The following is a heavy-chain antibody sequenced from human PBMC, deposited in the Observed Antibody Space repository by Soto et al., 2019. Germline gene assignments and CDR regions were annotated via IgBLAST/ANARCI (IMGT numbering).Heavy chain of an antibody. CDR2: INPSGGRT. V-gene: IGHV1-46*01. J-gene: IGHJ4*02. CDR3: AGLYHYDSSGYYDY. D-gene: IGHD3-22*01. Sequence: GASVMVSCKASGNSFTTYYMHWVRQAPGQGLEWMGIINPSGGRTTYAQKFQGRVTMTRDTSTSTFHMELSSLTSEDTAVYYCAGLYHYDSSGYYDYWGQGTLVTVSS. CDR1: GNSFTTYY.